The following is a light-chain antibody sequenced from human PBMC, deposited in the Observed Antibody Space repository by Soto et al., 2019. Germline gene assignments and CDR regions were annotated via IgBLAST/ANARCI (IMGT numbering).Light chain of an antibody. CDR2: GAS. Sequence: EVVLTQSPGTLSLSPWERATLSCRASQSVSSSYLAWYQQKPGQAPRRLIYGASSRATGIPDRFSGSGSGTDFTLTISRLEPEDFAVYYCQQYGSSPQTFGQGTKVDI. CDR3: QQYGSSPQT. J-gene: IGKJ1*01. V-gene: IGKV3-20*01. CDR1: QSVSSSY.